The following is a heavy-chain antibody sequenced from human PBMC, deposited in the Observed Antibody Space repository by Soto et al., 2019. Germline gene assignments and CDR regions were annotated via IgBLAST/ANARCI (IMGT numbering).Heavy chain of an antibody. CDR2: IKQDGSEK. J-gene: IGHJ3*02. V-gene: IGHV3-7*01. Sequence: PGGSLRLSCAASGFTFSSYWMSWVRQAPGKGLEWVANIKQDGSEKYYVDSVKGRFTISRDNAKNSLYLQMNSLRAEDTAVYYCAGAYDSSGSDAFDIWGQGTMVTVSS. CDR3: AGAYDSSGSDAFDI. D-gene: IGHD3-22*01. CDR1: GFTFSSYW.